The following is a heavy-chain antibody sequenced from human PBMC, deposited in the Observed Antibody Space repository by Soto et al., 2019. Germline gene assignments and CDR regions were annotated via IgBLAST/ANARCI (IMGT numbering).Heavy chain of an antibody. CDR1: GFTFSDYY. CDR2: ISSSSSYT. D-gene: IGHD3-10*01. CDR3: ARVGIDHGSGSYFFDY. Sequence: QVQLVESGGGLVKPGGSLRLSCAASGFTFSDYYMSWIRQAPGKGLEWVSYISSSSSYTNYADSVKGRFTISRDNAKNAAYLQMNSLRAEDTAVYYCARVGIDHGSGSYFFDYWGQGTLVTVSS. V-gene: IGHV3-11*06. J-gene: IGHJ5*01.